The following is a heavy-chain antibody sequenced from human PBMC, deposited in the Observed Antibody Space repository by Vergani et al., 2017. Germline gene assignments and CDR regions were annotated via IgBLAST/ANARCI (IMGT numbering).Heavy chain of an antibody. V-gene: IGHV3-23*01. Sequence: EVQLLESGGGLVQPGGSLRLSCAASGFTFSSYAMSWVRQAPGKGLEWVSAISGSGGSTYYADSVKGRFTISRDNSKNTLYLQMNSLRAEDTAVYYCARDSSIEYYFDYWGQGTLVTVSS. J-gene: IGHJ4*02. CDR3: ARDSSIEYYFDY. CDR1: GFTFSSYA. CDR2: ISGSGGST.